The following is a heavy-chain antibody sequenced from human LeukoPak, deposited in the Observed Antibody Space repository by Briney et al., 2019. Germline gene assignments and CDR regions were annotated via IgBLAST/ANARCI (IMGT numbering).Heavy chain of an antibody. CDR2: ISSSGGTI. J-gene: IGHJ3*02. Sequence: GGSLRLSCAASGFTFSGYEMNWVRQAPGKGLEWVSHISSSGGTIYYADSVKGRFTISRDNSKNTLYLQMNSLRAEDTAVYYCAKDPIVVVMTDAFDIWGQGTMVTVSS. CDR1: GFTFSGYE. V-gene: IGHV3-48*03. CDR3: AKDPIVVVMTDAFDI. D-gene: IGHD3-22*01.